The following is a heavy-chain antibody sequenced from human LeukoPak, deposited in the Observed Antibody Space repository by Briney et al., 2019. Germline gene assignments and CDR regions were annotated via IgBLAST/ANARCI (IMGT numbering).Heavy chain of an antibody. CDR2: INPNSGGT. Sequence: GASVKVSCKASGYTFTGYYMHWVRQAPGQGLEWMGWINPNSGGTNYAQKFQGRVTMTRDTSISTAYMELSRLRSDDTAVYYCASTGADYDFWSGYYSYYFDYWGQGTLVTVSS. CDR1: GYTFTGYY. CDR3: ASTGADYDFWSGYYSYYFDY. V-gene: IGHV1-2*02. J-gene: IGHJ4*02. D-gene: IGHD3-3*01.